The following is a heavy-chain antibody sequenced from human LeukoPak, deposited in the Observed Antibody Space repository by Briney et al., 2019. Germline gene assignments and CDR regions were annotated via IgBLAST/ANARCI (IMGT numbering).Heavy chain of an antibody. J-gene: IGHJ4*02. CDR1: GGSISSSSYY. V-gene: IGHV4-39*01. Sequence: SETLSLTCTVSGGSISSSSYYWGWIRQPPGKGLEWIGSIYYSGSTYYNPSLKSRVTISVDTSKNQFSLKLSSVTAADTAVYYCARVYYYDSSGYYQFDYWGQGTLVTVFS. D-gene: IGHD3-22*01. CDR2: IYYSGST. CDR3: ARVYYYDSSGYYQFDY.